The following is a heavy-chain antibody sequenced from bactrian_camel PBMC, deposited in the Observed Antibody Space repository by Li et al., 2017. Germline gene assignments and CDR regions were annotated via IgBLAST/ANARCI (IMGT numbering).Heavy chain of an antibody. V-gene: IGHV3S40*01. J-gene: IGHJ4*01. CDR3: AAAKYGYPWTVPLQSDVYNY. D-gene: IGHD6*01. Sequence: VQLVESGGGSVQAGGSLRLSCVVSGYSASIRYMGWFRQAPGKEREGVTSIDRGRGSTYYDDSVKGRFTISQDNAKNTVFLQMNNLQPEDTSMYYCAAAKYGYPWTVPLQSDVYNYWGRGTQVTVS. CDR1: GYSASIRY. CDR2: IDRGRGST.